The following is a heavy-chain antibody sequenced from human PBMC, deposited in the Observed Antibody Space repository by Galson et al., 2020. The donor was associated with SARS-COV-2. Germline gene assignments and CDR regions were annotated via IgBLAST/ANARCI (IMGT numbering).Heavy chain of an antibody. J-gene: IGHJ4*02. CDR3: AKPFYSDGAHMRFFDY. V-gene: IGHV3-23*01. CDR1: GFTFNKHA. D-gene: IGHD2-15*01. CDR2: ISGSSERT. Sequence: GGSLRLSCAASGFTFNKHAMTWVRQTPGQGLEWVAFISGSSERTYYVDLAKGRFTISRDNSRNTVFLQMNALRGEDTAVYFCAKPFYSDGAHMRFFDYSGQGTLVTVSS.